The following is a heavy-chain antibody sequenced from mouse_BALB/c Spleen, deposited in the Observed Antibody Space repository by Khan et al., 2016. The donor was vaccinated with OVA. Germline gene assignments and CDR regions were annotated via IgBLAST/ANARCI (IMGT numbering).Heavy chain of an antibody. CDR2: IYPGTDNT. CDR3: AREEALYYFAY. CDR1: GYIFTSYW. J-gene: IGHJ2*01. Sequence: QVRLQQSGAELVRPGASVKLSCKTSGYIFTSYWIHWVKQRSGQGLEWIARIYPGTDNTYYNEKLKGKATLTADKSSSTAYMQLSSLNSEDSAVYFGAREEALYYFAYWGQGTTRTVSS. V-gene: IGHV1S132*01. D-gene: IGHD3-2*02.